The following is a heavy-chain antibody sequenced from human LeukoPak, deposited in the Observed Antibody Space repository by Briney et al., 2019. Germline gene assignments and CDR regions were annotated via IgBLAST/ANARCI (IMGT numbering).Heavy chain of an antibody. J-gene: IGHJ4*02. CDR1: GFTFSSYG. Sequence: GGSLRLSCAASGFTFSSYGMHWVRQAPGKGLEWVAVISYDGSNKYYADSVKGRFTISRDNSKNTLYLQMNSLRAEDTAVYYCAKPPEQTLLLDYWGQETLVTVSS. CDR3: AKPPEQTLLLDY. D-gene: IGHD2-15*01. CDR2: ISYDGSNK. V-gene: IGHV3-30*18.